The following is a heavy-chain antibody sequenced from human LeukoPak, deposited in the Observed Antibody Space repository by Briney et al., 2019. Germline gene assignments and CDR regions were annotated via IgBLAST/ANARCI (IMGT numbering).Heavy chain of an antibody. J-gene: IGHJ4*02. CDR3: ARGYVWGSYRYVPLYFDY. CDR2: IIPIFGTA. D-gene: IGHD3-16*02. V-gene: IGHV1-69*13. Sequence: GASVKVSCKASGGTFSSCAISWVRQAPGQGLEWMGGIIPIFGTANYAQKFQGRVTITADESTSTAYMELSSLRSEDTAVYYCARGYVWGSYRYVPLYFDYWGQGTLVTVSS. CDR1: GGTFSSCA.